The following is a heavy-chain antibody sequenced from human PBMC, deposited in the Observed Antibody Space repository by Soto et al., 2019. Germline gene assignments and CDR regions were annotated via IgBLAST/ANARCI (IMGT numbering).Heavy chain of an antibody. V-gene: IGHV3-74*01. CDR1: GFTFSNYC. D-gene: IGHD5-12*01. CDR3: ARTQSGLTQFGDY. CDR2: INSDGSST. J-gene: IGHJ4*02. Sequence: EVQLVESGGGLVQPGGSLRLSCAASGFTFSNYCMHWFHQAPGKGLVWVSRINSDGSSTNYADSVKGRFTISRDKAKNTLYLQMNILRADDTAVYYCARTQSGLTQFGDYWGQGTLVTVSS.